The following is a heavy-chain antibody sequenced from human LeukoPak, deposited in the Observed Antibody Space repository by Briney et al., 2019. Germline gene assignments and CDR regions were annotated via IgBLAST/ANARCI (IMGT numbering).Heavy chain of an antibody. CDR3: ARGRYTSGWYPDYFDY. V-gene: IGHV3-74*01. J-gene: IGHJ4*02. Sequence: GGSLRLSCAASGFTFSTYWMHWVRQAPGKGLVWVSRINTDGSRTDSVEGRFTISRDNAKNSVYLQMNSLRVEDTAVYYCARGRYTSGWYPDYFDYWGQGTLVTVSS. CDR1: GFTFSTYW. CDR2: INTDGSRT. D-gene: IGHD6-19*01.